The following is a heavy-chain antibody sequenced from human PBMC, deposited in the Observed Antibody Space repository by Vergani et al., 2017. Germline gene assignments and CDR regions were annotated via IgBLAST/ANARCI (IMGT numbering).Heavy chain of an antibody. D-gene: IGHD3-9*01. Sequence: EVQLLESGGGLVQPGGSLRLSCEASGFTFSSYAMSWVRQAPGKGLEWVSAISGSGGRTYYADAVKGRFTISRDNSKNTLYLQMNSLRAEDTAIYYCAKDILTNYIRDVMDYWGQGTLVTVSS. CDR3: AKDILTNYIRDVMDY. CDR2: ISGSGGRT. V-gene: IGHV3-23*01. CDR1: GFTFSSYA. J-gene: IGHJ4*02.